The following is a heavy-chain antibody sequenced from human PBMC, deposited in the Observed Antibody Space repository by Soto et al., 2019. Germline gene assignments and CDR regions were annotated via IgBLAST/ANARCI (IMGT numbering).Heavy chain of an antibody. CDR1: GYSFTNND. Sequence: ASVKVSCKASGYSFTNNDVSWVRQATGQGLEWMGWINPGSGYTGYAQKFQGRVTMTRDISTATAYMELSSLRSDDTATYYCARMATFGSLNWFDPWGQGTLVTVSS. V-gene: IGHV1-8*01. CDR3: ARMATFGSLNWFDP. D-gene: IGHD3-16*01. CDR2: INPGSGYT. J-gene: IGHJ5*02.